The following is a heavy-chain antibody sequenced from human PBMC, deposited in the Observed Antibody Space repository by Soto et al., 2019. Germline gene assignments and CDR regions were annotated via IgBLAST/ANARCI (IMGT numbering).Heavy chain of an antibody. CDR1: GFTFSGSA. CDR3: TRHSREGFDY. J-gene: IGHJ4*02. CDR2: IRSKANSYAT. V-gene: IGHV3-73*02. Sequence: EVQLVESGGGLVQPGGSLKLSCAASGFTFSGSAMHWVRQASGKGLEWVGRIRSKANSYATAYAASVKGRFTISRDDSKKTAYLQMNSLKTEDTAVYYCTRHSREGFDYWGQGTLVTVSS. D-gene: IGHD6-6*01.